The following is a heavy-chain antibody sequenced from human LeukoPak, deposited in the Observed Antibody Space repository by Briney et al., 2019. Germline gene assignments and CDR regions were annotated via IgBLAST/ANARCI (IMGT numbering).Heavy chain of an antibody. CDR3: ARDGNDSSGYYYNRWFDP. Sequence: PSETLSLTCTVSGGSISSSSHYWGWIRQPPGKGLEWIGSIYYSGSTYYNPSLKSRVTISVDTSKNQFSLELSSVTAADTAVYYCARDGNDSSGYYYNRWFDPWGQGTLVTVSS. V-gene: IGHV4-39*07. D-gene: IGHD3-22*01. CDR2: IYYSGST. CDR1: GGSISSSSHY. J-gene: IGHJ5*02.